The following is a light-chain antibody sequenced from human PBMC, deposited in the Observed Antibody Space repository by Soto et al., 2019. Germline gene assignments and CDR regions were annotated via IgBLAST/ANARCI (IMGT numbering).Light chain of an antibody. CDR2: AAS. J-gene: IGKJ4*01. CDR3: LQDYSYPLT. CDR1: QGIGND. Sequence: IQTTQSPSSLSASVGDRVTITCRASQGIGNDLGWYQQRPGKAPKRXIYAASSLQSGVPSQFRGSGAGTDFTLPISSLKNEDVATASCLQDYSYPLTFGGGTKVDIK. V-gene: IGKV1-6*01.